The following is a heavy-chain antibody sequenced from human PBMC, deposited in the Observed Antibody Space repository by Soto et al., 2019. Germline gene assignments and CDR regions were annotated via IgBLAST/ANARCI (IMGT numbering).Heavy chain of an antibody. D-gene: IGHD2-2*01. V-gene: IGHV3-74*01. Sequence: EVQLFESGGDLVQPGGSLRLYCAASGFTLSSHWMHWGRQVPGKGLVWVARVNTDGATTNYADAVKGRFTISRDNAKNTVILQMDGLSSEDTARYYCAREAGYCSRTSCSRRAFDRWGQGTMGTVSA. CDR3: AREAGYCSRTSCSRRAFDR. CDR1: GFTLSSHW. CDR2: VNTDGATT. J-gene: IGHJ3*01.